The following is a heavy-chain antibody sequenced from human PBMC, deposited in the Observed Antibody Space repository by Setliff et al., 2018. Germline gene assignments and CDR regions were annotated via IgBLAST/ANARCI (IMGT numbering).Heavy chain of an antibody. D-gene: IGHD6-25*01. Sequence: ASETLSLTCAVSGGSISSGSYYWSWIRQPAGKGLEWVGRLHTSGSTNYNPSVHGRFTISRDNAKNTLFLQMDSLSVDDTAVYYCARQQGYDSGHPGPHYYHYYMDVWGKGTTVTVSS. CDR2: LHTSGST. V-gene: IGHV4-61*02. CDR1: GGSISSGSYY. J-gene: IGHJ6*03. CDR3: ARQQGYDSGHPGPHYYHYYMDV.